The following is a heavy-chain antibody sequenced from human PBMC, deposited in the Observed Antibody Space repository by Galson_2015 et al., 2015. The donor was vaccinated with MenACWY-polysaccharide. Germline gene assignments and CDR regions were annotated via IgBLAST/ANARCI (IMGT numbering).Heavy chain of an antibody. J-gene: IGHJ5*02. Sequence: ETLSLTCAVYGGSFSGYYWSWIRQPPGQGLEWIGEINHSGSTNYNPSLKSRVTISVDTSKNQFSLKLSSVTAADTAVYYCARGVGYCSSTSCYTLVRWFDPWGQGTLVTVSS. D-gene: IGHD2-2*02. V-gene: IGHV4-34*01. CDR3: ARGVGYCSSTSCYTLVRWFDP. CDR2: INHSGST. CDR1: GGSFSGYY.